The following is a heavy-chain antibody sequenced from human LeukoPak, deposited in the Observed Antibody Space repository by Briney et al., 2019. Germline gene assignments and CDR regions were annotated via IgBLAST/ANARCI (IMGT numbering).Heavy chain of an antibody. CDR2: INQDGSRK. Sequence: GGSLRLSCAASGFAFSSHWMNWVRQAPGKGLEWVAIINQDGSRKSSADSVKGRFIISRDNAKNSLYLQMNSLRAEDTAVYYCARDRGPDSGSYYFPFDVWGQGTMVTVSS. CDR3: ARDRGPDSGSYYFPFDV. J-gene: IGHJ3*01. CDR1: GFAFSSHW. D-gene: IGHD1-26*01. V-gene: IGHV3-7*01.